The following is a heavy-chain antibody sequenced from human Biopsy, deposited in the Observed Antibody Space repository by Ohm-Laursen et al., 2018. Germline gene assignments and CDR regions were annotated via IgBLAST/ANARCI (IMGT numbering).Heavy chain of an antibody. D-gene: IGHD3-3*01. CDR1: GGSFSGTY. V-gene: IGHV4-34*01. J-gene: IGHJ4*02. CDR2: INHSGST. Sequence: SETLSLTCAVSGGSFSGTYWSWIRQTPGKGLEWIGEINHSGSTKYNPSFERRLTISVDTSKNQFSLNMFSVTAADAARYFCARGGYYAYWSCARNLDYFDFWGPGTLVIVSS. CDR3: ARGGYYAYWSCARNLDYFDF.